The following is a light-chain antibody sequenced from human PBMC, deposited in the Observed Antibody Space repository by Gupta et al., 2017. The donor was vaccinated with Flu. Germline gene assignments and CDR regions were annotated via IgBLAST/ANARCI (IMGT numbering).Light chain of an antibody. V-gene: IGKV3-20*01. Sequence: EIVLTHALGTLALSPGDRAALSCRASPRVSSSHLSWYQQRPGQAPRLLIYGASSRASGIPDRFSGSGSGTDFSLTISRLEHEDFAVYYCQQYGNSLWTFGQGTKVE. J-gene: IGKJ1*01. CDR1: PRVSSSH. CDR3: QQYGNSLWT. CDR2: GAS.